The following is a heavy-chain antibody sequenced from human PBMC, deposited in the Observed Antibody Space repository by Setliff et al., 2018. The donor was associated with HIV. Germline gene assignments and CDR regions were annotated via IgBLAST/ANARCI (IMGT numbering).Heavy chain of an antibody. V-gene: IGHV4-39*07. CDR1: GGSISSSSYY. Sequence: PSETLSLTCTVSGGSISSSSYYWGWIRQPPGKGLEWIGSIYYSGSTYYNPSLKSRVTISVDTSKNQFSLKLSSVTAADTAVYYCATLNMVRGANDWGQGTLVTVSS. CDR2: IYYSGST. D-gene: IGHD3-10*01. CDR3: ATLNMVRGAND. J-gene: IGHJ4*02.